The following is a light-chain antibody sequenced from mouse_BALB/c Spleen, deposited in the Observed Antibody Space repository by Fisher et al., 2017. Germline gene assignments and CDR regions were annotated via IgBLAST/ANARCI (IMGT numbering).Light chain of an antibody. CDR2: STS. Sequence: IVLTQSPAIMSASPGEKVTMTCSASSSVSYMYWYQQKPGSSPRLWIYSTSNLASGVPARFSGSGSGTSYSLTISSMEAEDAATYYCQQWSSYPPFTFGSGTKLEIK. J-gene: IGKJ4*01. V-gene: IGKV4-55*01. CDR3: QQWSSYPPFT. CDR1: SSVSY.